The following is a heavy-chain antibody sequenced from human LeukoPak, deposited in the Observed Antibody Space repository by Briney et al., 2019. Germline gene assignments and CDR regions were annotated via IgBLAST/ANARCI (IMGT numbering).Heavy chain of an antibody. CDR2: IYYSGST. Sequence: PSDTLSLTCTVSGGSISSYYWSWIRQPPGKGLEWIGYIYYSGSTNYNPSLKSRVTISVDTSKNQFSLKLSSVTAADTAVYYCARGPHYDFWSGYPSRYYYYMDVWGKGTTVTVSS. V-gene: IGHV4-59*07. CDR1: GGSISSYY. J-gene: IGHJ6*03. D-gene: IGHD3-3*01. CDR3: ARGPHYDFWSGYPSRYYYYMDV.